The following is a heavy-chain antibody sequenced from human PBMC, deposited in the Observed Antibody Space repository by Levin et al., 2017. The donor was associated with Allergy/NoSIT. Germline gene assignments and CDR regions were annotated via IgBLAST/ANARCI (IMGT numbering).Heavy chain of an antibody. CDR1: GFTFSSYS. CDR3: ARDGRSGSDYSLSSIDAFDI. Sequence: GGSLRLSCAASGFTFSSYSMNWVRQAPGKGLEWVSYISSSSSTIYYAGSVKGRFTISRDNAKNSLYLQMNSLRDEDTAVYYCARDGRSGSDYSLSSIDAFDIWGQGTMVTVSS. V-gene: IGHV3-48*02. D-gene: IGHD3-10*01. CDR2: ISSSSSTI. J-gene: IGHJ3*02.